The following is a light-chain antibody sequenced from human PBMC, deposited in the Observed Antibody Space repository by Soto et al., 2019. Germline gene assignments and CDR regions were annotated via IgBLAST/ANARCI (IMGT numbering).Light chain of an antibody. CDR2: AAS. Sequence: DIQMTQSPSSLSASVGDRVTITCRASQSISSYLNWYQQKPGKAPKLLIYAASSLQSGVPSRFSGSGSGTDFTLTISRLQPVDFATYYCQQSYSTPPYTFGQGTKLEIK. J-gene: IGKJ2*01. V-gene: IGKV1-39*01. CDR3: QQSYSTPPYT. CDR1: QSISSY.